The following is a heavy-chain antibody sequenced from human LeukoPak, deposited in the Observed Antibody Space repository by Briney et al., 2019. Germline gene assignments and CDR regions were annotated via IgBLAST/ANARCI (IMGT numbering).Heavy chain of an antibody. D-gene: IGHD6-19*01. CDR1: GFPSSIYE. J-gene: IGHJ4*02. V-gene: IGHV3-48*03. Sequence: GGSLRLSCAVSGFPSSIYEMYWVRQAPGKGLEWVSNIGSSGTTIYYADSVKGRFSISRDNAKNSLYLQMNSLRVENTAVYYYALLAVASEFDYWGQGALVTVSS. CDR2: IGSSGTTI. CDR3: ALLAVASEFDY.